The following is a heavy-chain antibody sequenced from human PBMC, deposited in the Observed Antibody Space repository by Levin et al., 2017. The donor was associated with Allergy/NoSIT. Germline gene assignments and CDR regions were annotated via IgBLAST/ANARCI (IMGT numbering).Heavy chain of an antibody. CDR2: ISYDGSNK. D-gene: IGHD6-13*01. CDR1: GFTFSSYG. CDR3: VAAAGFDP. J-gene: IGHJ5*02. Sequence: GGSLRLSCAASGFTFSSYGMHWVRQAPGKGLEWVAVISYDGSNKYYADSVKGRFTISRDNSKNTLYLQMNSLRAEDTAVYYCVAAAGFDPWGQGTLVTVSS. V-gene: IGHV3-30*03.